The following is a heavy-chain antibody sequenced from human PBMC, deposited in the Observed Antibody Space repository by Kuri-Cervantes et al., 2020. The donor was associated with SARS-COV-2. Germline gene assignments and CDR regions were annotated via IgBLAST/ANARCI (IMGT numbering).Heavy chain of an antibody. CDR2: ISSSSSYI. CDR1: GFTFSSYS. V-gene: IGHV3-21*01. D-gene: IGHD3-22*01. J-gene: IGHJ3*02. Sequence: LSLTCAASGFTFSSYSMNWVRQAPGKGLEWVSSISSSSSYIYYADSVKGRFTISRDNAKNSLYLQMNSLRAEDTAVYYCARASYYYDSSGYSINIWGQGTMVTVSS. CDR3: ARASYYYDSSGYSINI.